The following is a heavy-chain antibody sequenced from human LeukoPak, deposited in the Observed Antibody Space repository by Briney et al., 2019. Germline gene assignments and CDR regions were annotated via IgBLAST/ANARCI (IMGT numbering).Heavy chain of an antibody. CDR1: GYTFTSYG. V-gene: IGHV1-18*01. CDR2: ISAYNGNT. CDR3: ARDGSRQQQLVREYYYYMDV. Sequence: ASVKVSCKASGYTFTSYGISWVRQAPGQGLEWMGWISAYNGNTNYAQKLQGRVTMTRDTSTSTVYMELSSLRSEDTAVYYCARDGSRQQQLVREYYYYMDVWGKGTTVTVSS. D-gene: IGHD6-13*01. J-gene: IGHJ6*03.